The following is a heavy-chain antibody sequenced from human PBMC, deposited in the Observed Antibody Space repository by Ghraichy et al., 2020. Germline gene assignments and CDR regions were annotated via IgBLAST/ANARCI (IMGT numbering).Heavy chain of an antibody. CDR3: ARENIDLWTEFDY. CDR1: GGSISSGDYY. J-gene: IGHJ4*02. V-gene: IGHV4-61*02. Sequence: SETLSLTCTVSGGSISSGDYYWSWIRQPAGKGLEWIGRIYASGSASGSTKYNPSLKSRVTMSIDTSRNQFSLNLISVTAADTAVYYCARENIDLWTEFDYWGQGTLVTVSS. D-gene: IGHD3/OR15-3a*01. CDR2: IYASGSASGST.